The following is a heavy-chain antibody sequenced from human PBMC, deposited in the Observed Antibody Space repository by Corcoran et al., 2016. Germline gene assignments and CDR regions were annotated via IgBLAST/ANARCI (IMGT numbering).Heavy chain of an antibody. V-gene: IGHV3-30*18. CDR1: GFTFSSYG. CDR2: ISYDGSNK. D-gene: IGHD3-3*01. Sequence: QVQLVESGGGVVQPGRSLRLSCAASGFTFSSYGMHWVRQAPGKGLEWVAVISYDGSNKYYADSVKGRFTISRDNSKNTRYLQMNSRRAEDTAVYYCGKDLSKKVLRLLEWSYYGRDVWGQGTTVTVSS. J-gene: IGHJ6*02. CDR3: GKDLSKKVLRLLEWSYYGRDV.